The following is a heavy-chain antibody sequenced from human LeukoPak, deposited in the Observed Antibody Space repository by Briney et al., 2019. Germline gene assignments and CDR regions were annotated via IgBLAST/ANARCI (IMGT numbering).Heavy chain of an antibody. V-gene: IGHV1-2*02. Sequence: ASVKVSCKASGYTFTDYPLHWVRQAPGQGLEWMGGINPNNGGTNYAEKFQGRVTMTRDTSITTAYMDLSRLRSDDTAVYYCARDAGATAGTWFDPWGQGTLVTVSS. CDR3: ARDAGATAGTWFDP. CDR2: INPNNGGT. J-gene: IGHJ5*02. CDR1: GYTFTDYP. D-gene: IGHD6-13*01.